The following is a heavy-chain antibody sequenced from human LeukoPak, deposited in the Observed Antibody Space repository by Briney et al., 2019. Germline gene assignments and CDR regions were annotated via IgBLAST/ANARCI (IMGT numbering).Heavy chain of an antibody. CDR2: IYPGDSDT. D-gene: IGHD3-10*01. Sequence: GESLKISCQGSGYSFTSYWIGWVRQMPGKGLEWMGIIYPGDSDTRYSPSFQGQVTISADKSISTAYLQWSSLKASDTAMYYCARLYYGSGSYYNAFDYWGQGTLVTVSS. J-gene: IGHJ4*02. CDR1: GYSFTSYW. V-gene: IGHV5-51*01. CDR3: ARLYYGSGSYYNAFDY.